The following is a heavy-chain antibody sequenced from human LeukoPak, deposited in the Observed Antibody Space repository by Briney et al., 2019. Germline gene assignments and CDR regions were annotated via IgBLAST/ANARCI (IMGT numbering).Heavy chain of an antibody. Sequence: GGSLRLSCAASGFTFSSYAMSWVRQARGKGLEWVSAISGSGGSTYYADSVKGRFTISRDNSKNTLYMKMNSLRAEDRAVYYCAKSRSRYCSSSYYYYGMDVWGQGTTVTVSS. CDR3: AKSRSRYCSSSYYYYGMDV. CDR2: ISGSGGST. CDR1: GFTFSSYA. D-gene: IGHD2-2*01. J-gene: IGHJ6*02. V-gene: IGHV3-23*01.